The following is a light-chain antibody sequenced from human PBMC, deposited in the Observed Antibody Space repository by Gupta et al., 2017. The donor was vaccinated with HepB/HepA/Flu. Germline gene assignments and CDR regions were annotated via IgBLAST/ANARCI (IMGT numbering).Light chain of an antibody. CDR2: DVS. V-gene: IGLV2-14*01. Sequence: QSALTQPAPVSGSPGQSMTISCTGTSSDVGGYNSVSWYQQHPGKDPKLMIFDVSNRPSGVSNRFSGSKSGNTASLTISGLQAEDEADYYCNSYTSSDTYVFGTGTKVTVL. J-gene: IGLJ1*01. CDR1: SSDVGGYNS. CDR3: NSYTSSDTYV.